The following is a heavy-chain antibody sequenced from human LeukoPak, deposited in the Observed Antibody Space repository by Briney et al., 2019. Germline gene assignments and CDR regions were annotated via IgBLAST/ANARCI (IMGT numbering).Heavy chain of an antibody. CDR2: VYSGGST. CDR3: ARHFGVISKGVYYYYYGLDV. J-gene: IGHJ6*02. V-gene: IGHV3-66*04. Sequence: GGSLRLSCAASGFTVSTIYMSWVRQAPGKGLEWVSVVYSGGSTYYADSVKGRFAISRDNSKNTLYLQMSSLRAEDTAVYYCARHFGVISKGVYYYYYGLDVWGQGTTVTVSS. CDR1: GFTVSTIY. D-gene: IGHD3-3*01.